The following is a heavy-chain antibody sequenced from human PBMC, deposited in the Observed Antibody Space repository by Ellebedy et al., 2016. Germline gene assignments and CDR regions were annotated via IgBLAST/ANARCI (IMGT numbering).Heavy chain of an antibody. D-gene: IGHD4-23*01. Sequence: SETLSLXXTVSGDSIRGFHWTWIRQAPGKGLEWIGNIFYSGNTYYNTSLESRVTISIDTSKSQFSLRLSSVSAADTAFYYCARGHYGANSWIVSDYGLDVWGLGTPVTVSS. CDR1: GDSIRGFH. V-gene: IGHV4-59*01. CDR2: IFYSGNT. CDR3: ARGHYGANSWIVSDYGLDV. J-gene: IGHJ6*02.